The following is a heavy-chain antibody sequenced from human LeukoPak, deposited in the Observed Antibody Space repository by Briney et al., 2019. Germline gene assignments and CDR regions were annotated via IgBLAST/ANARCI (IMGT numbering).Heavy chain of an antibody. V-gene: IGHV3-30*18. Sequence: GGSLRLSCAASGFTFSSYGMHWVRQAPGKGLEWVAVISYDGSNKYYADSVKGRFTISRDNSKNTLYLQMNSLRAEDTAVYYCAKDRDHSFYRWIDYWGQGTLVTVSS. CDR1: GFTFSSYG. J-gene: IGHJ4*02. CDR2: ISYDGSNK. CDR3: AKDRDHSFYRWIDY. D-gene: IGHD2-15*01.